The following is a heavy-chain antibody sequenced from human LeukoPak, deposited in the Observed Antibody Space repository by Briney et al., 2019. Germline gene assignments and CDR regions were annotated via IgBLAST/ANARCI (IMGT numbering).Heavy chain of an antibody. V-gene: IGHV3-20*04. Sequence: GGSLRLSCAASGFTFSSYWMSWVRQAPGKGLEWVSGINWNGGSTGYAGSVKGRFTISRDNAKNSLYLQMNSLRAGDTALYYCARVYYDHVMGPTTHFDYWGQGTLVTVSS. J-gene: IGHJ4*02. CDR3: ARVYYDHVMGPTTHFDY. CDR1: GFTFSSYW. CDR2: INWNGGST. D-gene: IGHD3-16*01.